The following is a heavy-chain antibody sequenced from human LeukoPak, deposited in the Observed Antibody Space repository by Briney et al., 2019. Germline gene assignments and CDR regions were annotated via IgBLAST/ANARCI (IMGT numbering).Heavy chain of an antibody. CDR3: ARGSRSSSSQWSDP. V-gene: IGHV1-69*04. CDR1: GGTFSSYA. J-gene: IGHJ5*02. D-gene: IGHD6-6*01. CDR2: IIPIFGIA. Sequence: SVKVSCKASGGTFSSYAISWVRQAPGQGVEGMGRIIPIFGIANYAQKFQGRVTITADKSTSTAYMELSSLRSEDTAVYYCARGSRSSSSQWSDPWGQGTLVTVSS.